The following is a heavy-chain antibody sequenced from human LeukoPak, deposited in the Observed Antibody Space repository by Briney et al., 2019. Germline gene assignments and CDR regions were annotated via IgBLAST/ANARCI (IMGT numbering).Heavy chain of an antibody. CDR1: GFTFSSYG. Sequence: GGSLRLTCAASGFTFSSYGMHWVRQAPGKGLEWVAVIWYDGSNKYYADSVKGRFTISRDNSKNTLYLQINSLRAEDTAVYYCARDQRFLEWLLLYWGQGTLVTVSS. J-gene: IGHJ4*02. CDR3: ARDQRFLEWLLLY. V-gene: IGHV3-33*01. D-gene: IGHD3-3*01. CDR2: IWYDGSNK.